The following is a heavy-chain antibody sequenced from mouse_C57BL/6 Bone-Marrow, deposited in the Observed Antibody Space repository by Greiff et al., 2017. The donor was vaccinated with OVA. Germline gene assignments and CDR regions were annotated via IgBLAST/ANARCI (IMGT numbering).Heavy chain of an antibody. Sequence: QVQLQQPGAELVKPGASVKLSCKASGYTFTSYWMHWVKQRPGQGLEWIGMIHPNSGSTNYNEKFKSKATLTVDKSSSTAYMQLSSLTSEDSAVYYCARELLCRYYFGYWGQGTTLTVSS. J-gene: IGHJ2*01. CDR2: IHPNSGST. V-gene: IGHV1-64*01. CDR3: ARELLCRYYFGY. D-gene: IGHD2-1*01. CDR1: GYTFTSYW.